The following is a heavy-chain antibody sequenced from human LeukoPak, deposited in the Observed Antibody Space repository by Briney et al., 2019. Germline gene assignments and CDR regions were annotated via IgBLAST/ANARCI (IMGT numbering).Heavy chain of an antibody. CDR2: INHSGST. V-gene: IGHV4-34*01. D-gene: IGHD2-2*01. Sequence: SETLSLICAVYGGSFSGYYWSWIRQPPGKGLEWIGEINHSGSTNYNPSLKSRVTISVDTSKNQFSLKLSSVTAADTAVYYCARGLPAYCSSTSCYANDYWGQGTLVTVSS. CDR3: ARGLPAYCSSTSCYANDY. J-gene: IGHJ4*02. CDR1: GGSFSGYY.